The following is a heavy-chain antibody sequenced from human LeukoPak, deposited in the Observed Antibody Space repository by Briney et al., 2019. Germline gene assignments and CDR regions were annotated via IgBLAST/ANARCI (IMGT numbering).Heavy chain of an antibody. Sequence: GGSLRLSCAASGFTFDDYAMHWVRQAPGKGLEWVSLISWDGAYTYYADSVKGRFTISRDNCKHSLYLQMNSLTAEDTALYYCAKDSIAVTGTGYIDYWGQGTLVTVSS. CDR2: ISWDGAYT. D-gene: IGHD6-19*01. J-gene: IGHJ4*02. V-gene: IGHV3-43D*03. CDR3: AKDSIAVTGTGYIDY. CDR1: GFTFDDYA.